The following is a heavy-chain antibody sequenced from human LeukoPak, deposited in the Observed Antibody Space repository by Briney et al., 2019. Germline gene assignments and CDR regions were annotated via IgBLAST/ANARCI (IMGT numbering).Heavy chain of an antibody. Sequence: SVKVSCKASGGTFSSYAISWVRQAPGQGLEWMGRIIPILGIANYAQKFQGRVTITADKSTSTAYMELSSLRSEDTAVYYCARDGAGVAGTGYWGQGTLVTVSS. V-gene: IGHV1-69*04. CDR2: IIPILGIA. J-gene: IGHJ4*02. CDR3: ARDGAGVAGTGY. CDR1: GGTFSSYA. D-gene: IGHD6-19*01.